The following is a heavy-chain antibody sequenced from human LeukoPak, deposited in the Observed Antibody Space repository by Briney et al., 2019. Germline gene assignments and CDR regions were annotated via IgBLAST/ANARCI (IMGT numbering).Heavy chain of an antibody. V-gene: IGHV3-33*06. CDR2: IWYDGSNK. CDR3: AKGGPYRGTYYYFDY. Sequence: GGSLRLSCAASGFTFSRYGMHWVRQAPGKGLEWVAVIWYDGSNKHYVDSVKGRFTISRDNSKNTLYLQMNSLRAEDTAVYYCAKGGPYRGTYYYFDYWGQGTLVTVSS. J-gene: IGHJ4*02. CDR1: GFTFSRYG. D-gene: IGHD3-16*01.